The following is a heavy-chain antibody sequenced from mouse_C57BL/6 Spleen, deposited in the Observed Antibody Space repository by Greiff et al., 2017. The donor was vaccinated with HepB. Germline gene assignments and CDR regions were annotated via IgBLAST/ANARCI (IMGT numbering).Heavy chain of an antibody. CDR1: GYAFSSSW. V-gene: IGHV1-82*01. CDR2: IYPGDGDT. D-gene: IGHD1-1*01. CDR3: ARGTTVVSQDY. J-gene: IGHJ2*01. Sequence: QVQLQQSGPELVKPGASVKISCKASGYAFSSSWMNWVKQRPGKGLEWIGRIYPGDGDTNYNGKFKGKATLTADKSSSTAYMQLSSLTSEDSAVYFCARGTTVVSQDYWGQGTTLTVSS.